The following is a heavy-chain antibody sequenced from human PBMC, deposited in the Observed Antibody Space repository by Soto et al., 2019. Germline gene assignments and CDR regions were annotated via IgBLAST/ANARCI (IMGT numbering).Heavy chain of an antibody. CDR3: AREVQPVVRREYDY. Sequence: EVQLVESGGGLVKPGGSLRLSCAVSGFTFSTCTMNWVRQAPGKGLEWVSSIGSGGSPYYADSVKGRFTISRDNAKNLLYLQMNSLRAEDTAVYYCAREVQPVVRREYDYWGQGTLVTVSS. CDR1: GFTFSTCT. D-gene: IGHD2-15*01. J-gene: IGHJ4*02. CDR2: IGSGGSP. V-gene: IGHV3-21*06.